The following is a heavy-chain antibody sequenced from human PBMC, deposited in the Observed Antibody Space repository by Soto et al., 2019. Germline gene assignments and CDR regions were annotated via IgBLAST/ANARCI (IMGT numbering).Heavy chain of an antibody. CDR3: ARNGLWFGELSKDYYYGMDV. D-gene: IGHD3-10*01. CDR2: MNPNSGNT. J-gene: IGHJ6*02. V-gene: IGHV1-8*01. Sequence: GKGLEWMGWMNPNSGNTGYAQKFQGRVTMTRNTSISTAYMELSSLRSEDTAVYYCARNGLWFGELSKDYYYGMDVWGQGTTLTVSS.